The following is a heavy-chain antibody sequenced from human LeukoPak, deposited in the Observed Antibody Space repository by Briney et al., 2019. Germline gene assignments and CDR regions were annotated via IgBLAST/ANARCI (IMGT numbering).Heavy chain of an antibody. CDR1: GFTFSSYW. CDR3: ARDGYGYNYMDV. CDR2: IYSGGTT. J-gene: IGHJ6*03. D-gene: IGHD5-12*01. V-gene: IGHV3-53*01. Sequence: GGSLRLSCAASGFTFSSYWMSWVRQAPGKGLEWVSVIYSGGTTYYADSVKGRFTISRDISKNTLHLQMNSLRAEDTAVYYCARDGYGYNYMDVWGRGTTVTVSS.